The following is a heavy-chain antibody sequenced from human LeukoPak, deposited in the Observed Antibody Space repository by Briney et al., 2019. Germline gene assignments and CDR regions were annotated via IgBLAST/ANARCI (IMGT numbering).Heavy chain of an antibody. J-gene: IGHJ6*03. CDR1: GFTFDDYA. CDR3: AKAAKGYYYYYYMDV. CDR2: ISWNSGSI. V-gene: IGHV3-9*03. Sequence: PGGSLRLSCAASGFTFDDYAMHWVRQAPGKGLEWVSGISWNSGSIGYADSVKGRFTISRDNAKNSLYLQMNSLRAEDMALYYCAKAAKGYYYYYYMDVWGKGTTVTVSS.